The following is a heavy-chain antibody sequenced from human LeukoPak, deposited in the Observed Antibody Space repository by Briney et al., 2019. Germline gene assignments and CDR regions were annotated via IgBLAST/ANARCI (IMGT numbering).Heavy chain of an antibody. D-gene: IGHD1-26*01. V-gene: IGHV3-7*01. CDR2: IKQDGSEK. CDR3: ARAGGTYYGIAFDI. CDR1: GFTFSSYW. Sequence: GGSLRLSCAASGFTFSSYWMSWVRQAPGKGLEWVANIKQDGSEKYYVDSVKGRFTISRDNAKNSLYLQMNSLRAEDTAVYYCARAGGTYYGIAFDIWGQGTMVTISS. J-gene: IGHJ3*02.